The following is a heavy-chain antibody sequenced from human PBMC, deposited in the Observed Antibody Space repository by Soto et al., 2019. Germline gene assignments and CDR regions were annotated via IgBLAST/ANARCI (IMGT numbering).Heavy chain of an antibody. J-gene: IGHJ4*02. V-gene: IGHV3-43*01. Sequence: XGSLRLSCAASGFTFDDYTMHGVRQAPGKGLEWVSLISWDGGSTYYADSVKGRFTISRDNSKNSLYLQMSSLRPEDTAFYYCAKDWGSSTSWLDYWGQGTLVTVSS. CDR2: ISWDGGST. CDR1: GFTFDDYT. CDR3: AKDWGSSTSWLDY. D-gene: IGHD2-2*01.